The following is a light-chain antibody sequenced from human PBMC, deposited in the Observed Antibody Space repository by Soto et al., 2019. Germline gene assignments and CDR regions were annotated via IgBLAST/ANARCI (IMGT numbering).Light chain of an antibody. J-gene: IGKJ4*01. V-gene: IGKV1-39*01. CDR3: QQRSSAPS. CDR2: AAS. CDR1: QSISSY. Sequence: DIQMTQSPSSLSASVGDRVTITCRASQSISSYLNWYQQKPGKAPKLLIYAASSLQSGVPSRFSGSGSGTDFTLTISSLQPEDSATYYCQQRSSAPSFGGVTKVEIK.